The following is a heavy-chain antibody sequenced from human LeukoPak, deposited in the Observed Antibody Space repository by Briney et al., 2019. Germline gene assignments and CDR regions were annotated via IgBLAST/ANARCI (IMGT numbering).Heavy chain of an antibody. CDR3: ARGRNYYDSSRYYYEGDAFDI. D-gene: IGHD3-22*01. CDR1: GYIFTSYY. CDR2: INPSGGSI. Sequence: ASVKVSCKASGYIFTSYYMYWVPQAPGQELEWMGIINPSGGSIRYAQKFQGRVTMTRDTSTSTVYMELSSLRSEDTAVYYCARGRNYYDSSRYYYEGDAFDIWGQGTMVTVSS. J-gene: IGHJ3*02. V-gene: IGHV1-46*01.